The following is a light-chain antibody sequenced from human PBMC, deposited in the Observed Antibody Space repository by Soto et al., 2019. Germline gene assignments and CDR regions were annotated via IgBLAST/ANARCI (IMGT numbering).Light chain of an antibody. J-gene: IGKJ3*01. CDR1: QNIYSY. CDR3: QQSYSTLPT. Sequence: DIPMTQSPSSLSASVGDRVTITCRASQNIYSYLNWYQQKPGKAPKLLIYFASSLQSGVPSRFSGSGSETDFTLTITSLQPEDFATYYCQQSYSTLPTFGPGTKVDIK. CDR2: FAS. V-gene: IGKV1-39*01.